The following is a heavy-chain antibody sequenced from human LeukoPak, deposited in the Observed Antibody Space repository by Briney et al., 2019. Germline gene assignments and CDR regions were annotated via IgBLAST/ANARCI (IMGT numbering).Heavy chain of an antibody. J-gene: IGHJ4*02. D-gene: IGHD3-10*01. CDR3: ARGLYGSGSYYMSY. Sequence: SETLSLTCTVSGGSISSYYWSWIRQPPGKGLEWIGYIYYSGSTNYNPSLKSRVTISVDTSKNQFSLKLSSVTAADTAVYYCARGLYGSGSYYMSYWGQGTLVTVSS. CDR1: GGSISSYY. V-gene: IGHV4-59*01. CDR2: IYYSGST.